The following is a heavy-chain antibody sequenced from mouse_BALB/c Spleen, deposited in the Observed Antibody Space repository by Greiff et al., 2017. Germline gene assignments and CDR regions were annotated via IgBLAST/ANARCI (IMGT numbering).Heavy chain of an antibody. V-gene: IGHV14-3*02. Sequence: EVKLQESGAELVKPGASVKLSCTASGFNIKDTYMHWVKQRPEQGLEWIGRIDPANGNTKYDPKFQGKATITADTSSNTAYLQLSSLTSEDTAVYYCLTMDYWGQGTSVTVSS. CDR1: GFNIKDTY. CDR2: IDPANGNT. CDR3: LTMDY. J-gene: IGHJ4*01.